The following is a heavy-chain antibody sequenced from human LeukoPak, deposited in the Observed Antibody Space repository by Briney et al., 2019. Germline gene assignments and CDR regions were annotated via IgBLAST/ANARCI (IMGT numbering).Heavy chain of an antibody. Sequence: SGTLSLTCAVCGVSISSSNGWSWIRQPPGKGLEWIGEIYQSGSTNYNPSLKSRVTISVDKSTPQFSLKLSSVTAADTAVYYCARVGSTGWYFPYYFDYWGQGTLVTVSS. J-gene: IGHJ4*02. CDR3: ARVGSTGWYFPYYFDY. V-gene: IGHV4-4*02. D-gene: IGHD6-19*01. CDR2: IYQSGST. CDR1: GVSISSSNG.